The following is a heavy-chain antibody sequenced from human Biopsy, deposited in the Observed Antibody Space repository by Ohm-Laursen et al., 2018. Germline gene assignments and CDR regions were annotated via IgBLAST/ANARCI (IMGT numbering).Heavy chain of an antibody. CDR3: VREPKTGTAEAWYFDL. J-gene: IGHJ2*01. CDR2: ISYNERT. V-gene: IGHV4-31*03. Sequence: SETLSFTCSVSGVSVKTSGYFWAWIRQRPGKGLEWIGYISYNERTHYNPSLTSRLAISFDTSNNRISLQLRSVSVADTAVYYCVREPKTGTAEAWYFDLWGRGSPVTVPS. D-gene: IGHD3-9*01. CDR1: GVSVKTSGYF.